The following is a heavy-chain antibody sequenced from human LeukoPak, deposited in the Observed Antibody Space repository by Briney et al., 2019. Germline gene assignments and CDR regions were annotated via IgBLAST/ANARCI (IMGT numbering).Heavy chain of an antibody. J-gene: IGHJ4*02. CDR2: IYYTGST. V-gene: IGHV4-59*08. CDR3: ARMYDSSGYYYPFDY. CDR1: GGSISSYY. D-gene: IGHD3-22*01. Sequence: SETLSPTCTVSGGSISSYYWSWIRQPPGKGLEWIGYIYYTGSTNYNPSLKSRVTISVDASNNHFSLKLSSVTAADTAVYYCARMYDSSGYYYPFDYWGQGTLVTVSS.